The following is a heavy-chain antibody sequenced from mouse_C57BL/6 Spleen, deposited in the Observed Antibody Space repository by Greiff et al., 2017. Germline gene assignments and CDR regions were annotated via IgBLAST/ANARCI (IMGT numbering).Heavy chain of an antibody. V-gene: IGHV5-12*01. CDR2: ISNGGGST. CDR3: ARPAQATSMDY. CDR1: GFTFSDYY. D-gene: IGHD3-2*02. J-gene: IGHJ4*01. Sequence: EVQLVESGGGLVQPGGSLKLSCAASGFTFSDYYMYWVRQTPEKRLEWVAYISNGGGSTYYPDTVKGRFTISRDNAKNTLYLQMSRLKSEDTAMYYCARPAQATSMDYWGQGTSVTVSS.